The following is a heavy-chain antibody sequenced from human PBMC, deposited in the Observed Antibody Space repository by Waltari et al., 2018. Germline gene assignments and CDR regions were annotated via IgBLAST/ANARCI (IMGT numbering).Heavy chain of an antibody. CDR2: ITGSVFIS. Sequence: EVHLLESGGGVVQPGGSLRLSCVASGFTFSTSAMAWVRQAPGKGLEGFSAITGSVFISSYADSVEVRFSISRDNSRNTLYLQINSLRAEDTAVYYCAKVTLSVAGSFDSWGQGTLVTVSS. J-gene: IGHJ4*02. D-gene: IGHD6-19*01. CDR1: GFTFSTSA. V-gene: IGHV3-23*01. CDR3: AKVTLSVAGSFDS.